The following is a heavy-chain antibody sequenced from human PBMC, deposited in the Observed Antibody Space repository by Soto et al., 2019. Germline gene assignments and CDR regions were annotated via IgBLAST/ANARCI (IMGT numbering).Heavy chain of an antibody. CDR3: AREVEYTIAWNTVNYFHS. D-gene: IGHD6-19*01. J-gene: IGHJ4*02. CDR1: RGSVSSNTSA. Sequence: SQTLSLPCAISRGSVSSNTSACSFIRQSPSRVLQLLGRTYYMSNSVNVFAVSVKSRITINPDTSKNQFSLQLISGHPDDTAVSDCAREVEYTIAWNTVNYFHSWGQGTLGTVSS. V-gene: IGHV6-1*01. CDR2: TYYMSNSVN.